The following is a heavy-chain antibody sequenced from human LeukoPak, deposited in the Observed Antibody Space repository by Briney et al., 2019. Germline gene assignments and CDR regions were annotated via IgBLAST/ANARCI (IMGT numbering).Heavy chain of an antibody. J-gene: IGHJ4*02. CDR1: GYTFTDYY. V-gene: IGHV1-2*02. D-gene: IGHD3-22*01. Sequence: ASVKVSCKASGYTFTDYYMHWVRQAPGQGLEWMGWINPNSGGTDYAQKFQGRVTMTRDTSISTAYMELSRLRSDDTAVYYCARAQLDSSGYFLAIDYWGQGTLDSVSS. CDR3: ARAQLDSSGYFLAIDY. CDR2: INPNSGGT.